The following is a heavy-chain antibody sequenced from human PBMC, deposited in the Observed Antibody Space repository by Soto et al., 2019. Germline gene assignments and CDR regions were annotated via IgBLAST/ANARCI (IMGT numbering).Heavy chain of an antibody. CDR2: ISYDGSNK. D-gene: IGHD5-18*01. J-gene: IGHJ6*02. CDR1: GFTFSSYG. CDR3: AKELRGGIQLWLIGHYGMDV. V-gene: IGHV3-30*18. Sequence: GGSLRLSCAASGFTFSSYGMHWVRQAPGKGLEWVAVISYDGSNKYYADSVKGRFTISRDNSKNTLYLQMNSLRAEDTAVYYCAKELRGGIQLWLIGHYGMDVWGQGTTVTVSS.